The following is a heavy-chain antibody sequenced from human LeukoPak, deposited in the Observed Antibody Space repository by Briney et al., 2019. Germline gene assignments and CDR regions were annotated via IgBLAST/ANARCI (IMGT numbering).Heavy chain of an antibody. J-gene: IGHJ4*02. Sequence: AGGSLRLSCAASGFTFSNHWINWVRQAPGKGLEWVANIKQDGSERYYVDSVKGRFTISRDNAKSSLYLQMNNLRAEDTAVYYCTTGYKYGYCFDYWGRGTVVTVSS. CDR1: GFTFSNHW. CDR2: IKQDGSER. D-gene: IGHD5-18*01. V-gene: IGHV3-7*03. CDR3: TTGYKYGYCFDY.